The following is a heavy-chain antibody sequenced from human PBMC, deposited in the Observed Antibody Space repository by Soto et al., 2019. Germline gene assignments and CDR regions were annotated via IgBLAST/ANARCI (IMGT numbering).Heavy chain of an antibody. CDR3: ARVGHLNVYYASDY. CDR2: VSASGTT. Sequence: SETLSLTCPVSGGSVRDSYLTWIRQPPGKGLEWIGYVSASGTTKYSSSLKSRVTMSVDTSKNQFSLKVNSVTTADTAIYYCARVGHLNVYYASDYWGQGVLVTVSS. J-gene: IGHJ4*01. D-gene: IGHD1-26*01. CDR1: GGSVRDSY. V-gene: IGHV4-59*02.